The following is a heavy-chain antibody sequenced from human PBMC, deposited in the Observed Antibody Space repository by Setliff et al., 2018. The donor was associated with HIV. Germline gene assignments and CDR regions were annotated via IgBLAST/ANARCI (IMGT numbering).Heavy chain of an antibody. CDR3: AREEKSSAVAGTMYYYYAMDV. Sequence: SETLSLTCTVSGGSIRSDSYYWTWIRQPAGEGLEWIGRIYSSGNTNYNPSLESRVTISIDTSKNQFSLKLSSVTAADTAVYYCAREEKSSAVAGTMYYYYAMDVWGQGTTVTVSS. CDR2: IYSSGNT. CDR1: GGSIRSDSYY. D-gene: IGHD6-19*01. V-gene: IGHV4-61*02. J-gene: IGHJ6*02.